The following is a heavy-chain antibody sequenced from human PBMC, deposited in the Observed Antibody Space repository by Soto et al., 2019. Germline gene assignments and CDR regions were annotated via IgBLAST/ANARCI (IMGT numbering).Heavy chain of an antibody. D-gene: IGHD1-1*01. V-gene: IGHV3-23*01. CDR1: GFSFSSYA. CDR2: ISGSDGTT. CDR3: VANWNREAFDI. J-gene: IGHJ3*02. Sequence: GGSLRLSCAASGFSFSSYAMNWVRQAPRQGLEWVATISGSDGTTYYADSVQGRFTISRDNYRKTLFLQMSSLRAEDTASYYCVANWNREAFDIWGQGTMVTVSS.